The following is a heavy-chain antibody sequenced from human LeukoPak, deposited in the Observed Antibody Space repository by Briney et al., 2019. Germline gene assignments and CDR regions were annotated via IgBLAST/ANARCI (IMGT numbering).Heavy chain of an antibody. J-gene: IGHJ4*01. D-gene: IGHD4-23*01. CDR2: INGDGSST. CDR1: GFTFRSYW. Sequence: PGGSLRLSCVASGFTFRSYWMHWVRQAPGKGLEWVSRINGDGSSTSYADFVRGRFTISRDNAKNTLYLQVNSLRAEDTAVYYCARGYAGTLFYWGHGTLVTVSS. CDR3: ARGYAGTLFY. V-gene: IGHV3-74*01.